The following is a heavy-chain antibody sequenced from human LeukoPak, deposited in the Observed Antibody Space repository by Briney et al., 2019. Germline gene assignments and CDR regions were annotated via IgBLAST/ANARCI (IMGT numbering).Heavy chain of an antibody. Sequence: SETLSLTCAVYGGSFSGYYWSWIRQPPGKGLEWIGEINHSGSTNYYPSLKSRVTISVDTSKNQFSLKLSSVTAADTAVYYCARAKYYYDSSGYKDYMDVWGKGTTVTVSS. D-gene: IGHD3-22*01. J-gene: IGHJ6*03. CDR2: INHSGST. V-gene: IGHV4-34*01. CDR3: ARAKYYYDSSGYKDYMDV. CDR1: GGSFSGYY.